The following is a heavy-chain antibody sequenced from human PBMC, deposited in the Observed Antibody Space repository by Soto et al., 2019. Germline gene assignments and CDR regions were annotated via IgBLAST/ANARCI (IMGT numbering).Heavy chain of an antibody. Sequence: SETLSLTCAVSGGSISSSNWWSWVRQPPGKGLEWIGEIYHSGSTNYNPSLKSRFTISVDTSKNQFSLKLSSVTAADTAVYCCETHEMGLVILDYDACDIWGQGSMVT. CDR3: ETHEMGLVILDYDACDI. CDR1: GGSISSSNW. D-gene: IGHD3-9*01. J-gene: IGHJ3*02. CDR2: IYHSGST. V-gene: IGHV4-4*01.